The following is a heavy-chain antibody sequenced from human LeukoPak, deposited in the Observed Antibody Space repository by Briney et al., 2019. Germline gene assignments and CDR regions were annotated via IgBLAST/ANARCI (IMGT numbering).Heavy chain of an antibody. V-gene: IGHV3-30*03. Sequence: TGRSLRLSCAASGFTFSSYGMHWVRQAPGKGLEWVAVISYDGSNKYYADSVKGRFTISRDNSKNTLYLQMNSLRAEDTAVYYCARELLYSSSWHNWFDPWGQGTLVTVSS. J-gene: IGHJ5*02. CDR3: ARELLYSSSWHNWFDP. CDR2: ISYDGSNK. CDR1: GFTFSSYG. D-gene: IGHD6-13*01.